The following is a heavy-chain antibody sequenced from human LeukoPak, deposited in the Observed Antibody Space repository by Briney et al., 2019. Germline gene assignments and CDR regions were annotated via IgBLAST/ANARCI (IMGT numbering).Heavy chain of an antibody. CDR2: MNPNSGNT. CDR3: ASPAGSSWYYFDY. J-gene: IGHJ4*02. CDR1: GYTFTSYD. D-gene: IGHD6-13*01. Sequence: ASVKVSCKASGYTFTSYDINWVRQATGQGLEWMGWMNPNSGNTGYAQKFQGRVTMTRNTSISTAYMELSSLRSEDTAVYYCASPAGSSWYYFDYWGQGTLVTVSS. V-gene: IGHV1-8*01.